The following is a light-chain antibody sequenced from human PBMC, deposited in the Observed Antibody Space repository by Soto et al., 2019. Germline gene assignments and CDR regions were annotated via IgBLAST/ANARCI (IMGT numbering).Light chain of an antibody. CDR2: AAS. CDR3: QQYNNWTS. Sequence: DIVITQSPATLSVSPGERVTLSCRASQSVSSDLAWYQQKPGQAPRLLIYAASTRATGIPARFSGSGSGTEFTLTISSLQSEDFAVYYCQQYNNWTSFGGGTKLDI. V-gene: IGKV3-15*01. CDR1: QSVSSD. J-gene: IGKJ4*01.